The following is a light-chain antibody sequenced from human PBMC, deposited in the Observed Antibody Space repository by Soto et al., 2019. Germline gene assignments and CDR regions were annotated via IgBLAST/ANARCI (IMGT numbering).Light chain of an antibody. Sequence: EIVLTQSPGTLSLSPGERATLSCRASQGVYNSYLAWYQQKPGQAPRLLIYGASSRATGTPDRFSGSGSGTDFTLTISSLEPEDFAVYYCHQYGTSPWMFGQGTKVDTK. CDR3: HQYGTSPWM. V-gene: IGKV3-20*01. CDR1: QGVYNSY. CDR2: GAS. J-gene: IGKJ1*01.